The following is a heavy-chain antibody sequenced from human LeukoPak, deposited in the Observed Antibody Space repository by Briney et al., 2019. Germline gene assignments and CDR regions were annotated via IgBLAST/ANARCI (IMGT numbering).Heavy chain of an antibody. V-gene: IGHV3-23*01. D-gene: IGHD6-13*01. Sequence: GGSLRLSCAASGFTFSSYAMSWVRQAPGKGLEWVSAISGSGGSTYYADSVKGRFTISRDNSMNTLYLQMNSLRAEDTAVYYCAKSPTGSSWPSIDYWGQGTLVTVSS. CDR2: ISGSGGST. CDR3: AKSPTGSSWPSIDY. CDR1: GFTFSSYA. J-gene: IGHJ4*02.